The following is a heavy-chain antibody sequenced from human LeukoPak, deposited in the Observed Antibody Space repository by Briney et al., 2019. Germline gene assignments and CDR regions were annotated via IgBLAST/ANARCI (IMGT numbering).Heavy chain of an antibody. J-gene: IGHJ4*02. V-gene: IGHV3-48*01. CDR2: ISGSSSTI. Sequence: GGSLRLSCAASGFTFSSYSMNWVRQAPGKGLEWVSYISGSSSTIYYADSVKGRFTISRDNAKNSLYLQMNSLRAEDTAVYYCARESDIVATGFDYWGQGTLVTVSS. CDR3: ARESDIVATGFDY. D-gene: IGHD5-12*01. CDR1: GFTFSSYS.